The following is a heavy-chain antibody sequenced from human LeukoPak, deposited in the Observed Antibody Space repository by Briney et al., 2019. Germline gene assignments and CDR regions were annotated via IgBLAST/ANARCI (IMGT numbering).Heavy chain of an antibody. CDR1: GFTFSSHG. Sequence: GGSLRLSCAASGFTFSSHGMHWDRPAPGKGLEWVAFIRYDGSKKNYADSVKSRFTISRDNSKNPLYLQMNSLKPDDTAMYYCAKSIPAIAVAVSTRQWGQGTLVTVSS. CDR2: IRYDGSKK. CDR3: AKSIPAIAVAVSTRQ. J-gene: IGHJ4*02. V-gene: IGHV3-30*02. D-gene: IGHD6-19*01.